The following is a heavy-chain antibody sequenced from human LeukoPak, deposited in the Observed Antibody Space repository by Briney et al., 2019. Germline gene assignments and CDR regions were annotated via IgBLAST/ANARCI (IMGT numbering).Heavy chain of an antibody. CDR2: ISSSGSTI. CDR1: GFTFSSYE. CDR3: ARGRIIRGYFDY. Sequence: PGGSLRLSCAASGFTFSSYEMNWVRQAPGKGLEWVSYISSSGSTIYYADSVKGRFTISRDNAKNSLYLQMNSLRAEDTALYYCARGRIIRGYFDYWGQGTLVTVSS. D-gene: IGHD2/OR15-2a*01. V-gene: IGHV3-48*03. J-gene: IGHJ4*02.